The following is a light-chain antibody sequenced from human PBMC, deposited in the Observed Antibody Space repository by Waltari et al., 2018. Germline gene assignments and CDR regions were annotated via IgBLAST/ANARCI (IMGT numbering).Light chain of an antibody. V-gene: IGKV3-15*01. J-gene: IGKJ2*01. Sequence: EVVMTQSPATLSVSPGATATLSCRASQSVSDNLAWYQQKPGQAHRLLVYGVSFQATGTPARFSGSGSGTEFTLTISDMQSEDSAVYYCQQYNNWPPYTFGQGTKVEI. CDR2: GVS. CDR3: QQYNNWPPYT. CDR1: QSVSDN.